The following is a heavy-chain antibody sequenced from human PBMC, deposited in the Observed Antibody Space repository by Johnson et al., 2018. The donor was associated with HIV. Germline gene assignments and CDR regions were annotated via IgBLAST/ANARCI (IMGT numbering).Heavy chain of an antibody. V-gene: IGHV3-66*03. CDR1: GFTVSSNY. Sequence: VQLVESGGALIQPGGSLRLSCAASGFTVSSNYMSWVRQAPGKGLEWVSVIYSGGSTYYADSVKGRFTISRDNSKNTLYLQMIGLRAEDTAMYFCARQTLRAFDIWGQGTMVTVSS. J-gene: IGHJ3*02. CDR2: IYSGGST. CDR3: ARQTLRAFDI. D-gene: IGHD3-10*01.